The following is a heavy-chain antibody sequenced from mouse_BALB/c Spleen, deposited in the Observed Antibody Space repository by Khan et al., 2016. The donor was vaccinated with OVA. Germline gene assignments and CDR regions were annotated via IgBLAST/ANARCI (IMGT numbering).Heavy chain of an antibody. V-gene: IGHV2-2*02. D-gene: IGHD2-4*01. CDR2: IWSGGST. CDR1: GFSLTTYG. CDR3: ARNYDYDEGLAY. Sequence: VELVESGPGLVQPSQSLSITCTVSGFSLTTYGVHWVRQSPGKGLEWLGVIWSGGSTDYNAAFISRLSISKDRSKSQVFFKMNSLQVNDTAIYYCARNYDYDEGLAYWGQGTLVTVSA. J-gene: IGHJ3*01.